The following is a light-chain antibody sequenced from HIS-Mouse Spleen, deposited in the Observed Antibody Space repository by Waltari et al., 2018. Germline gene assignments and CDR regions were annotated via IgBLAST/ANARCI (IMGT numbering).Light chain of an antibody. J-gene: IGKJ2*01. CDR1: QSLLHSDGKTY. CDR3: MQGIHLSYT. CDR2: EVS. V-gene: IGKV2-29*03. Sequence: DIVMTQTPLSLSVTPGQPASISCKSSQSLLHSDGKTYLYWYMQKPGQSPQLLIYEVSGRFSGVPDRFRGSGSGTDFTLKISRVEAEDVGVYYCMQGIHLSYTFGQGTKLEIK.